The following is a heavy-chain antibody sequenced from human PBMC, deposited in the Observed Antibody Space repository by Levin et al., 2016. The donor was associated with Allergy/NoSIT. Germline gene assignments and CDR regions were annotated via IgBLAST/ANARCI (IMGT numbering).Heavy chain of an antibody. CDR1: GFTFSSYA. J-gene: IGHJ4*02. Sequence: GESLKISCAASGFTFSSYAMSWVRQAPGKGLEWVSAISGSGGSTYYADSVKGRFTISRDNSKNTLYLQMNSLRAEDTAVYYCAKELPTLHSGSYLGYWGQGTLVTVSS. CDR2: ISGSGGST. D-gene: IGHD1-26*01. V-gene: IGHV3-23*01. CDR3: AKELPTLHSGSYLGY.